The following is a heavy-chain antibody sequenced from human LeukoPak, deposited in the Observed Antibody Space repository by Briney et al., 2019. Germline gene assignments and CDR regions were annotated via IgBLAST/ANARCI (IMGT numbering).Heavy chain of an antibody. D-gene: IGHD3-9*01. V-gene: IGHV5-51*01. CDR2: IYPGDSDI. CDR3: ARQADYNILTGYFKGHLDY. J-gene: IGHJ4*02. Sequence: GESLKISCKGSGYSFNTYWIAWVRQMPGKGLEWMGIIYPGDSDIRYSPSFQGQVTISADESISTTYLQWSGLKASDTATYYCARQADYNILTGYFKGHLDYWGQGTLVTVSS. CDR1: GYSFNTYW.